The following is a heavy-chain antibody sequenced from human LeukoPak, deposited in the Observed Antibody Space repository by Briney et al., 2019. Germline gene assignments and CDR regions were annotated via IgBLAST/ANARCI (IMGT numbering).Heavy chain of an antibody. CDR1: GLTLSSYG. J-gene: IGHJ3*02. CDR3: AKDCGSGSYLADAFDI. V-gene: IGHV3-23*01. D-gene: IGHD3-10*01. Sequence: GGSLRLPCAASGLTLSSYGMNWVPQAPEKGLEWVSPNSGSGDSTYHADSVGGWFSVSRDNSKNTLYLQMKSLMTEVTAVYYGAKDCGSGSYLADAFDIWGQGTVVTVSS. CDR2: NSGSGDST.